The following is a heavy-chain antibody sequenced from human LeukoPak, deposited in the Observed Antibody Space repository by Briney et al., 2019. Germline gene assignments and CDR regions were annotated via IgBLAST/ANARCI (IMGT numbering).Heavy chain of an antibody. CDR3: ARAALVVVPAAMGGDFDP. Sequence: SETLSLTCAVYGGSFSGYYWSWIRQPPGKGLEWIGEINHSGSTNYNPSLKSRVTISVDTSKNQFSLKLSSVTAADTAVYYWARAALVVVPAAMGGDFDPWGQGTLVTVSS. D-gene: IGHD2-2*01. CDR2: INHSGST. V-gene: IGHV4-34*01. CDR1: GGSFSGYY. J-gene: IGHJ5*02.